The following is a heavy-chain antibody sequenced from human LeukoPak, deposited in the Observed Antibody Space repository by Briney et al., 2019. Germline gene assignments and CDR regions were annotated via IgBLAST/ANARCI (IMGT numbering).Heavy chain of an antibody. CDR1: GGSISSSSYY. D-gene: IGHD3-22*01. CDR3: ASWAHYYDSSGHFDY. Sequence: PSETLSLTCTVSGGSISSSSYYWGWIRQPPGKGLEWIGSIYYSGSTYYNPSLKSRVTISVDTSKNQFSLKLSSVTAADTAVYYCASWAHYYDSSGHFDYWGQGTLVTVSS. CDR2: IYYSGST. J-gene: IGHJ4*02. V-gene: IGHV4-39*01.